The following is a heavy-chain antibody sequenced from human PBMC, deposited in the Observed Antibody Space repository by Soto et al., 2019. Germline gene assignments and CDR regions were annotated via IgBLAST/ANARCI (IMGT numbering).Heavy chain of an antibody. CDR2: INHSGST. D-gene: IGHD6-13*01. CDR3: ARRGSSSWYEWFDP. CDR1: GGSFSGYY. J-gene: IGHJ5*02. Sequence: SETLSLTCAVYGGSFSGYYWSWIRQPPGKGLEWIGEINHSGSTNYNPSLKSRVTISVDTSKNQFSLKLSSVTAADTAVYYCARRGSSSWYEWFDPWGQGTLVTVSS. V-gene: IGHV4-34*01.